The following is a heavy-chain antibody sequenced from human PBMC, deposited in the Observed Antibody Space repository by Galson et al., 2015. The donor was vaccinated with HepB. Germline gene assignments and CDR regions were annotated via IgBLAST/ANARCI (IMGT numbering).Heavy chain of an antibody. CDR1: GFTFKNYA. Sequence: SLRLSCAVSGFTFKNYAMTWVRQAPGKGLEWVSAISGSGGSTYYADSVKGRFTISRDNSKNTLYLQMNSLRAEDTAVYYCAKERGSGAVEMATIGEEDPTVDYWGQGTLVTVSS. V-gene: IGHV3-23*01. CDR2: ISGSGGST. CDR3: AKERGSGAVEMATIGEEDPTVDY. D-gene: IGHD5-24*01. J-gene: IGHJ4*02.